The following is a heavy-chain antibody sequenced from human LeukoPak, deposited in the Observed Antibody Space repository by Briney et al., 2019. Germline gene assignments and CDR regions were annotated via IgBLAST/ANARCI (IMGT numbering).Heavy chain of an antibody. D-gene: IGHD5-18*01. V-gene: IGHV3-15*01. J-gene: IGHJ4*02. Sequence: KPGGSLRLSCAASGFTFSNAWMSWVRQAAGKGLEWVGRIKSKTDGGTTDYAAPVKGRFTISRDDSKNTLYLQMNSLKTEDTAVYYCTTDSGHTAMVDYWGQGTLVTVSS. CDR1: GFTFSNAW. CDR3: TTDSGHTAMVDY. CDR2: IKSKTDGGTT.